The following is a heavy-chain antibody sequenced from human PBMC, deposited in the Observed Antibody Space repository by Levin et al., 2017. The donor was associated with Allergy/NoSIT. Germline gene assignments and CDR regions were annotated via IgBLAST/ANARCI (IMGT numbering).Heavy chain of an antibody. D-gene: IGHD6-13*01. Sequence: SCAASGFTFSSYGMHWVRQAPGKGLEWVAVIWYDGSNKYYADSVKGRFTISRDNSKNTLYLQMNSLRAEDTAVYYCASDLVAAAGRGNAFDIWGQGTMVTVSS. CDR3: ASDLVAAAGRGNAFDI. J-gene: IGHJ3*02. V-gene: IGHV3-33*01. CDR2: IWYDGSNK. CDR1: GFTFSSYG.